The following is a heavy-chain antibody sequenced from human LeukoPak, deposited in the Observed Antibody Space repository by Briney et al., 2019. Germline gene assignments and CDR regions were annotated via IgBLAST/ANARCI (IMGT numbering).Heavy chain of an antibody. D-gene: IGHD2-2*02. CDR2: IYPRGST. J-gene: IGHJ4*02. V-gene: IGHV4-30-2*01. CDR1: GGSISSGSYS. Sequence: SETLSLTCAVSGGSISSGSYSWSWIRQPPGKGLEWIGYIYPRGSTYYKPSLKSRVTMSLDRSANVFSLNLSSVTAADTAVYYCARGDNPRLAAIVDYWGQGTLVTVSS. CDR3: ARGDNPRLAAIVDY.